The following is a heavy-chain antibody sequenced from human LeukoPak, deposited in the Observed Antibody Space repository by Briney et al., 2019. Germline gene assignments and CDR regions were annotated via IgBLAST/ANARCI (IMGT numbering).Heavy chain of an antibody. CDR3: AKDYGPYSSGWSSPPEYFQH. Sequence: HPGGSLRLSCAASGFTFSSYAMSWVRQAPGKGLEWVSAISGSGGSTYYADSVKGRFTISRDNSKNTLYLQMNSLRAEDTAVYYCAKDYGPYSSGWSSPPEYFQHWGQGTLVTVSS. J-gene: IGHJ1*01. CDR2: ISGSGGST. CDR1: GFTFSSYA. V-gene: IGHV3-23*01. D-gene: IGHD6-19*01.